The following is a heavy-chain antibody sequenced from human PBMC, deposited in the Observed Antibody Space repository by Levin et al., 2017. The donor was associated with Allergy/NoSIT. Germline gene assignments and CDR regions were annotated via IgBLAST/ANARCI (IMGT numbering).Heavy chain of an antibody. D-gene: IGHD6-6*01. CDR2: MNPNSGNT. J-gene: IGHJ1*01. Sequence: VASVKVSCKASGYTFTSYDINWVRQATGQGLEWMGWMNPNSGNTGYAQKFQGRVTMTRNTSISTAYMELSSLRSEDTAVYYCARVYSSSYEYFQHWGQGTLVTVSS. CDR3: ARVYSSSYEYFQH. V-gene: IGHV1-8*01. CDR1: GYTFTSYD.